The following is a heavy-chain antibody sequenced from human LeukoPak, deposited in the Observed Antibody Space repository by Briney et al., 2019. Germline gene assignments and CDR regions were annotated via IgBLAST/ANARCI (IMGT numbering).Heavy chain of an antibody. J-gene: IGHJ4*02. Sequence: SETLSLTCTVSGGSISNSIYYWGYIRQPTGKGLEWIGRIYYSGSTYYNRYGKRRITITVETTKNKYTKKLRDVTAADTAVYYCARHGAWGVRGGIDIWGQGTLVTVST. CDR3: ARHGAWGVRGGIDI. D-gene: IGHD3-10*01. V-gene: IGHV4-39*01. CDR2: IYYSGST. CDR1: GGSISNSIYY.